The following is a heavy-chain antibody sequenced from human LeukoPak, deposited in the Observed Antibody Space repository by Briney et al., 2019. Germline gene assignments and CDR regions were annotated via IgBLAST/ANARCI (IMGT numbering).Heavy chain of an antibody. CDR3: ARPLPDLWFEDHIGFDP. CDR2: INAGNGNT. D-gene: IGHD3-10*01. V-gene: IGHV1-3*01. CDR1: GYTFTSYA. Sequence: ASVKVSCKASGYTFTSYAMHWVRQAPGQRLEWMGWINAGNGNTKYSQKFQGRVTITRDTPASTAYMELSSLRSEDTAVYYCARPLPDLWFEDHIGFDPWGQGTLVTVSS. J-gene: IGHJ5*02.